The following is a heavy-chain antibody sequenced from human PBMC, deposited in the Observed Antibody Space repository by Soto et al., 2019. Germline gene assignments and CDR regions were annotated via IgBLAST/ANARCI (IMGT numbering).Heavy chain of an antibody. D-gene: IGHD3-9*01. CDR2: IYSGRSN. CDR3: ARVNDILTGYYYFEY. V-gene: IGHV3-53*01. J-gene: IGHJ4*02. CDR1: WFTVSSNY. Sequence: GGSLRLSCAASWFTVSSNYRSWVRPGPWKGLEWVSVIYSGRSNYYAHSVQGRFTISRDNSKNTLYLQMNSLRAEDTAVYYCARVNDILTGYYYFEYWGQGTLVTVSS.